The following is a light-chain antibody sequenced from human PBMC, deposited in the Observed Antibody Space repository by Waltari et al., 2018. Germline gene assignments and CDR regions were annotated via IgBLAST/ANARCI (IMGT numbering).Light chain of an antibody. CDR2: DAS. CDR3: KQSIFFT. CDR1: RSVSSD. V-gene: IGKV3-11*01. Sequence: EIVLTQSPATLSLSPGERATLSCRASRSVSSDLAWYQQKPGQAPRLLIYDASTRATGILVRFSGRGSEKDFTHTISSLEADDFAVDDCKQSIFFTFGPGTKVDIK. J-gene: IGKJ3*01.